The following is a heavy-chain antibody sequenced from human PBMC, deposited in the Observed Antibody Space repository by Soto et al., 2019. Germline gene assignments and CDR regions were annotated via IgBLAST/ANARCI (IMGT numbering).Heavy chain of an antibody. CDR1: GGTFSSYA. Sequence: ASVKVSCKASGGTFSSYAISWVRQAPGQGLEWMGGIIPMFGSATYGQKFRGRVTITAGESTSTAYMDLSSLRSEDSALYYCARGTRDCSTTSCYSPQGYYRHDMDVWGPGTTVTVSS. D-gene: IGHD2-2*01. CDR2: IIPMFGSA. V-gene: IGHV1-69*13. CDR3: ARGTRDCSTTSCYSPQGYYRHDMDV. J-gene: IGHJ6*02.